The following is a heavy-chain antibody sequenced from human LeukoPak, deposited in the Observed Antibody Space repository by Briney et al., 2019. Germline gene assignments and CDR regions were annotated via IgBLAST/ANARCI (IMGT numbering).Heavy chain of an antibody. V-gene: IGHV3-30*04. Sequence: PGRSLRLSCAASGFTFTSYAFRWVRQAPGKGLAWVTVISHDDKNRYYADSVKGRFTISRDNSKNTVYLQMNSLRVEDTAVYFCVRDRDTSGWLYWGQGTLVTVSS. CDR2: ISHDDKNR. CDR3: VRDRDTSGWLY. D-gene: IGHD6-19*01. J-gene: IGHJ4*02. CDR1: GFTFTSYA.